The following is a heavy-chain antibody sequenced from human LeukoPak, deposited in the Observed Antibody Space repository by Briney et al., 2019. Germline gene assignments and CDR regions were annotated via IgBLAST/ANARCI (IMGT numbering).Heavy chain of an antibody. V-gene: IGHV4-39*07. CDR1: GGSISSSNKY. CDR3: ATSPPVDTAMVPARSYYYYMDV. D-gene: IGHD5-18*01. CDR2: INHSGST. J-gene: IGHJ6*03. Sequence: SETLSLTCTVSGGSISSSNKYWSWIRQPPGKGLEWIGEINHSGSTNYNPSLKSRVTISVDTSKNQFSLKLSSVTAADTAVYYCATSPPVDTAMVPARSYYYYMDVWGKGTTVTVSS.